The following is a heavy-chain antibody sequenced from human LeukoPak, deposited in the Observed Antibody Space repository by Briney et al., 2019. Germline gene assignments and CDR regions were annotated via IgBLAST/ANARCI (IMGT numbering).Heavy chain of an antibody. V-gene: IGHV4-30-4*08. CDR3: ARFGSATGYYYYYMDV. CDR2: IYYSGST. D-gene: IGHD2-15*01. J-gene: IGHJ6*03. Sequence: SETLSLTCTVSGGSISSGDYYWSWIRQPPGKGLEWIGYIYYSGSTYYNPSLESRVTISVDTSKNQFSLKLSSVTAADTAVYYCARFGSATGYYYYYMDVWGKGTTVTVSS. CDR1: GGSISSGDYY.